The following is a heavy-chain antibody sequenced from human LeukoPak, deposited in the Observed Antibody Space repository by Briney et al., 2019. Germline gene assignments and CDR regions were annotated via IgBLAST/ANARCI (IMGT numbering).Heavy chain of an antibody. V-gene: IGHV4-61*02. CDR3: ARAFDS. Sequence: SQTLSLTRTVSGGSISSGDYYWSWIRQPAGKGLEWIGRISASGRSNYNLSLKSRLTISIDTSKNQFSLMLSSVTATDTAVYYCARAFDSWGQRTLVTVSS. J-gene: IGHJ4*02. CDR2: ISASGRS. CDR1: GGSISSGDYY.